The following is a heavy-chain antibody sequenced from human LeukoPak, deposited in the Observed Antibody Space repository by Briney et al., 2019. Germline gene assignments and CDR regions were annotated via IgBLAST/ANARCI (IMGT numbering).Heavy chain of an antibody. CDR2: ISSSSSYI. CDR3: ARDPNYYGSGSRKDY. J-gene: IGHJ4*02. CDR1: GFTFSNAW. D-gene: IGHD3-10*01. Sequence: GGSLRLSCAASGFTFSNAWMSWVRQAPGKGLEWVSSISSSSSYIYYADSVKGRFTISRDNAKNSLYLQMNSLRAEDTAVYYCARDPNYYGSGSRKDYWGQGTLVTVSS. V-gene: IGHV3-21*01.